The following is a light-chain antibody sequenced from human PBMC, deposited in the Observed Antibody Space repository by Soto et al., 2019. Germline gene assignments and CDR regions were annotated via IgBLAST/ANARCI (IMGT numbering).Light chain of an antibody. CDR1: RDVGSD. Sequence: THMTQSPLSLWASVGEKMIITCRASRDVGSDVSWYQQKPGQAPKIVIYAASTLYGGVPSRFSGSGSGTDFALTITSLQAEECATDDGQQLRMYPSTFGGGTKVDIK. J-gene: IGKJ4*01. V-gene: IGKV1-6*01. CDR2: AAS. CDR3: QQLRMYPST.